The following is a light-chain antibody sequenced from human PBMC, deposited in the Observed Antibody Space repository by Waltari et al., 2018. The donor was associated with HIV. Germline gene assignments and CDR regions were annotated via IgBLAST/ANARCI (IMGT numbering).Light chain of an antibody. CDR2: WAS. J-gene: IGKJ3*01. CDR1: QSILYSSNNKNF. Sequence: DIVITQSPASLAVSLGERANINCKSHQSILYSSNNKNFLSWFQQKPGQPPRLLIYWASTREFGVPDRFSGSGSETDFTLTINSLQAEDVAVYYCQQFYATPWTFGPGTRVDIK. CDR3: QQFYATPWT. V-gene: IGKV4-1*01.